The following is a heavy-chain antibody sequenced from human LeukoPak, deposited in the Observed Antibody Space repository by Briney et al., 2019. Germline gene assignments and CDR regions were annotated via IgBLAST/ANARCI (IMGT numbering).Heavy chain of an antibody. J-gene: IGHJ4*02. CDR3: TRVLYSSGWYGDHY. Sequence: GGSLRLSCAASGFTFSSYSMNWVRQAPGKGLGWVSYISSSSSTIYYADSVKGRFTISRDNAKNSLYLQMNSLRAEDTAVYYCTRVLYSSGWYGDHYWGQGTLVTVSS. CDR2: ISSSSSTI. D-gene: IGHD6-19*01. V-gene: IGHV3-48*01. CDR1: GFTFSSYS.